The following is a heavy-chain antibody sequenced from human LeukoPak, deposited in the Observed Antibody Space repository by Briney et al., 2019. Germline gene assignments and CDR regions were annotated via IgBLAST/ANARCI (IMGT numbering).Heavy chain of an antibody. D-gene: IGHD5-12*01. J-gene: IGHJ4*02. Sequence: PSETLSLTCAVYGGSFSGYYWSWIRQPPGKRLEWIGEINHSGSTNYNPSLKSRVTISVDTSKNQFSLKLSSVTAADTAVYYCARAGRDGYNADYWGQGTLVTVSS. CDR1: GGSFSGYY. V-gene: IGHV4-34*01. CDR2: INHSGST. CDR3: ARAGRDGYNADY.